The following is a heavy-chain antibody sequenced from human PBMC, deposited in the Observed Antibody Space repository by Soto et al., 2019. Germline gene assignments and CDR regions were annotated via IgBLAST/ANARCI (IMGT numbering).Heavy chain of an antibody. CDR3: ARGGHIAVVTDSFDS. CDR1: GYTFTSYE. V-gene: IGHV1-46*03. D-gene: IGHD2-21*02. Sequence: ASVKVSCKASGYTFTSYEINWVRQAPGQGLEWMGMIHPSGGGSTYAQKFLGRVTMTMDSSTSTVFMELTSLRSADTAVYYCARGGHIAVVTDSFDSWGQGTLVTVSS. J-gene: IGHJ4*02. CDR2: IHPSGGGS.